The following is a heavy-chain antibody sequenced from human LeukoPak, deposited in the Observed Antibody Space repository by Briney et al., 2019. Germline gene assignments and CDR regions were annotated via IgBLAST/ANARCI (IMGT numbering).Heavy chain of an antibody. V-gene: IGHV1-18*01. CDR3: ARDQGYTSEWLDY. CDR1: GNTFSNYG. CDR2: IGGFNGYT. J-gene: IGHJ4*02. Sequence: GASVKVSCKASGNTFSNYGISWVRQAPGQGLEWMGWIGGFNGYTRYAQNLQGRVTMTTDTSTSTAYMELRSLISDDTAVYYCARDQGYTSEWLDYWGQGTLVTVSS. D-gene: IGHD6-19*01.